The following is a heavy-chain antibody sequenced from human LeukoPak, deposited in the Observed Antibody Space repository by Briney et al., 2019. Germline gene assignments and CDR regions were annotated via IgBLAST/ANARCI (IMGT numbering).Heavy chain of an antibody. D-gene: IGHD4-17*01. J-gene: IGHJ1*01. Sequence: GASVKVSCKASGGTFSSYAISWVRQAPGQGLEWMGGIIPIFGTANYAQKFQGRVTIIAEESTSTAYMELSSLRSEDTAVYYCAGSTVTRLAEYFQHWGQGTLVTVSS. CDR1: GGTFSSYA. CDR3: AGSTVTRLAEYFQH. CDR2: IIPIFGTA. V-gene: IGHV1-69*13.